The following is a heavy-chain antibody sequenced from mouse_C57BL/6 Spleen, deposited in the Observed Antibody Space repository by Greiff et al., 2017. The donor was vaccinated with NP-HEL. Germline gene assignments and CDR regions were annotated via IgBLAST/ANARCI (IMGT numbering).Heavy chain of an antibody. Sequence: QVQLQQSGPELVKPGASVKISCKASGYAFSSSWMNWVKQRPGKGLEWIGRIYPGDGDTNYNGKFKGKATLTADKSSSTAYMQLSSLTSEDSAVYFCARSIDSSGYVSHFAYWGQGTLVTVSA. CDR2: IYPGDGDT. V-gene: IGHV1-82*01. D-gene: IGHD3-2*02. J-gene: IGHJ3*01. CDR3: ARSIDSSGYVSHFAY. CDR1: GYAFSSSW.